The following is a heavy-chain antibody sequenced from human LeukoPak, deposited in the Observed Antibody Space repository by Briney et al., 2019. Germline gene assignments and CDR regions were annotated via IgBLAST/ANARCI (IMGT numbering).Heavy chain of an antibody. J-gene: IGHJ4*02. Sequence: PGGSLRLSCAASGFTFDDYTMHWVRQAPGKGLEWVSLISWDGGSTYYADSVKGRFTISRDNSKNSLYLQMNSLRTEDTALYYCAKDDDSSGYYDYWGQGTLVTVSS. CDR2: ISWDGGST. CDR3: AKDDDSSGYYDY. V-gene: IGHV3-43*01. CDR1: GFTFDDYT. D-gene: IGHD3-22*01.